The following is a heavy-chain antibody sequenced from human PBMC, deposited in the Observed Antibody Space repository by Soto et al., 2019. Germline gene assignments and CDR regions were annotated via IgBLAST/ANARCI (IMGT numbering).Heavy chain of an antibody. Sequence: PSETLCLTCTVSGVSISSSYWSWIRQPPGKGLEWVGYIYHGRSTNFNPSLKGRVTLSADPSKNQLSVKLNSVTAADTAVYYCARRVEQPGAYHYYCMDVWGKGTTVTVSS. D-gene: IGHD6-13*01. J-gene: IGHJ6*03. CDR3: ARRVEQPGAYHYYCMDV. CDR1: GVSISSSY. CDR2: IYHGRST. V-gene: IGHV4-59*08.